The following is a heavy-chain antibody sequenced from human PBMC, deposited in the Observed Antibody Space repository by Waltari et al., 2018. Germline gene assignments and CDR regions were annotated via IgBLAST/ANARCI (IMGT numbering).Heavy chain of an antibody. Sequence: QVQLQESGPGLVTPSQTMSVTCPVPGSSSSSGGYYWSWIRQHPGKGLEWIGYIYYSGSTYYNPSLKSRVTISVDTSKNQFSLKLSSVTAADTAVYYCARPFQPDAFDIWGQGTMVTVSS. CDR3: ARPFQPDAFDI. J-gene: IGHJ3*02. V-gene: IGHV4-31*03. D-gene: IGHD2-21*01. CDR2: IYYSGST. CDR1: GSSSSSGGYY.